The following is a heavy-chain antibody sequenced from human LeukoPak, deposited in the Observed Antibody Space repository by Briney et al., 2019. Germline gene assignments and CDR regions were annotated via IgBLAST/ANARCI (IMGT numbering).Heavy chain of an antibody. CDR3: ARGLSRSIAARPLPFY. V-gene: IGHV1-46*01. Sequence: ASVKVSCKASGYTFTSYYMHWVRQAPGQGLEWMGIINPSDGSTSYAQKFQGRVTMTRGTSTSTVYMELSSLRSEDTAVYYCARGLSRSIAARPLPFYWGQGTLVTVSS. CDR1: GYTFTSYY. CDR2: INPSDGST. D-gene: IGHD6-6*01. J-gene: IGHJ4*02.